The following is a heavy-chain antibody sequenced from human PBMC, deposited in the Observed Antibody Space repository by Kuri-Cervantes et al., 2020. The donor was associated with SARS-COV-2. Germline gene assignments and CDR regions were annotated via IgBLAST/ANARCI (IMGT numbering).Heavy chain of an antibody. J-gene: IGHJ6*02. Sequence: GESLKISCAASGFTVSSNYVSWVRQAPGKGLEWVSVIYSGGSTYYADSVKGRFTISRDNSKNTLYLQMNSLRAEDTAVYYCARSPYDFWSCYYTGYYYYYGMDVWGQGTTVTVSS. CDR2: IYSGGST. CDR3: ARSPYDFWSCYYTGYYYYYGMDV. D-gene: IGHD3-3*01. CDR1: GFTVSSNY. V-gene: IGHV3-66*01.